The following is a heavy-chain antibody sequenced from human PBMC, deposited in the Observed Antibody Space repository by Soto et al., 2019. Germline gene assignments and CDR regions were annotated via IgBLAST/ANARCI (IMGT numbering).Heavy chain of an antibody. CDR1: GFDFSNAW. Sequence: EVQLVDSGGVLVKPGGSLRLSCAGSGFDFSNAWINWVRQAPGKGLEWVGRIKSKALGGTTDFAAPVRGRFAITRDDSRNMADMQMNSLNTEDTAVYYCTTDSYSPTVEARFDYWGHGTLVTVSS. CDR3: TTDSYSPTVEARFDY. D-gene: IGHD4-17*01. V-gene: IGHV3-15*07. CDR2: IKSKALGGTT. J-gene: IGHJ4*01.